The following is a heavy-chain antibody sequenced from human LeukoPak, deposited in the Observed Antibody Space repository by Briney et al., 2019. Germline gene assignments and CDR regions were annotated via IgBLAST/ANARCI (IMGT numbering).Heavy chain of an antibody. J-gene: IGHJ4*02. Sequence: PSETLSLTCSLSVDSISMNSHYWCWIRQSAGKGLEWIGRLNPSGKIDYNPSLRSRLTMSLDPSENKLSLKLSSVTAADTALYYCARGRPSGDYLDFWAQGALVTVSS. CDR3: ARGRPSGDYLDF. CDR2: LNPSGKI. D-gene: IGHD4-17*01. V-gene: IGHV4-61*02. CDR1: VDSISMNSHY.